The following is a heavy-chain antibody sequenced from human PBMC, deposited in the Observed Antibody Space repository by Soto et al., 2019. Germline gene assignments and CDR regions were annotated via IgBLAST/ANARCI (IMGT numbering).Heavy chain of an antibody. CDR3: ARHAGYCSSTSCHYYYYYYGMDV. D-gene: IGHD2-2*01. Sequence: ESLTISRKGSGDSFTSYWISWVRQMPGKGLEWMGRIDPSDSYTNYSPSFQGHVTISADKSISTAYLQWSSLKASDTAMYYCARHAGYCSSTSCHYYYYYYGMDVWGQGTTVTVSS. CDR1: GDSFTSYW. J-gene: IGHJ6*02. V-gene: IGHV5-10-1*01. CDR2: IDPSDSYT.